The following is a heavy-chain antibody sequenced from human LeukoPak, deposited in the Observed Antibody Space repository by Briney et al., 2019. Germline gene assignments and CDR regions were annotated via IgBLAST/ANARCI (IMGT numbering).Heavy chain of an antibody. CDR3: AKGPLLWFGEPGGFDY. D-gene: IGHD3-10*01. CDR2: ISGSGGST. J-gene: IGHJ4*02. V-gene: IGHV3-23*01. CDR1: GFTFSSYG. Sequence: PGRSLRLSCAASGFTFSSYGMHWVRQAPGKGLEWVSAISGSGGSTYYTDSVKGRFTISRDNSKNTLYLQMNSLRADDTALYYCAKGPLLWFGEPGGFDYWGQGTLVTVSS.